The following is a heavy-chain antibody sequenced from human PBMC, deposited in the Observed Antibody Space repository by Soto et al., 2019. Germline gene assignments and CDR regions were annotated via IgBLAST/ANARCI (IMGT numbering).Heavy chain of an antibody. CDR2: IYYSGST. V-gene: IGHV4-59*01. J-gene: IGHJ6*02. CDR1: GGSISSYY. D-gene: IGHD3-3*01. CDR3: ARDRLSITIFGVDYYGMDV. Sequence: SETLSLTCTVSGGSISSYYWSWIRQPPGRGLEWIGYIYYSGSTNYNPSPKSRVTISVDTSKNQFSLKLSSVTAADTAVYYCARDRLSITIFGVDYYGMDVWGQGTTVTVSS.